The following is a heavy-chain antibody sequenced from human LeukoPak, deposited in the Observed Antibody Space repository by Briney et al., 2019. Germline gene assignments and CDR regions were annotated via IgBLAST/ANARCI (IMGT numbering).Heavy chain of an antibody. V-gene: IGHV4-34*01. CDR3: ARVGSRITMVRGVAESRANWFDP. CDR1: GGSFSGYY. D-gene: IGHD3-10*01. Sequence: SETLSLTCAVYGGSFSGYYWSWIRQPPGKGLEWIGEINHSGSTNYNPSLKSRVTISVDTSKNQFSLKLSSVTAADTAVYYCARVGSRITMVRGVAESRANWFDPWGQGTLVTVSS. CDR2: INHSGST. J-gene: IGHJ5*02.